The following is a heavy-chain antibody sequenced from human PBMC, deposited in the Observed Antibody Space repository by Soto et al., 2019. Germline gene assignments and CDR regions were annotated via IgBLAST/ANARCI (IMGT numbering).Heavy chain of an antibody. Sequence: GGSLRLSCAASGFTVSSNYMSWVRQAPGKGLEWVSVIYSGGSTYYEDSVKGRFTISRDNSKNKLYLQMNSLRAEETAGYYCAREMTTVTTSWDSSSWDDYYYYYMDVWGKGTTVTVSS. V-gene: IGHV3-66*01. CDR3: AREMTTVTTSWDSSSWDDYYYYYMDV. J-gene: IGHJ6*03. CDR1: GFTVSSNY. CDR2: IYSGGST. D-gene: IGHD4-4*01.